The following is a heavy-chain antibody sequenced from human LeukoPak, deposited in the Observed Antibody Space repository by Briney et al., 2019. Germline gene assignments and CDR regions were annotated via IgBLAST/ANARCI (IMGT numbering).Heavy chain of an antibody. V-gene: IGHV3-23*01. D-gene: IGHD2-21*01. CDR1: GFTFSSCA. Sequence: GGSLRLSCVVSGFTFSSCAMTWVRQAPGKGLEWVSAISGGGGGTTYYAESVKGRFTISRDNSKNTLYLQMNSLRAEDTAVYYCAKDRVNFDLWGRGTLVTVSS. J-gene: IGHJ2*01. CDR2: ISGGGGGTT. CDR3: AKDRVNFDL.